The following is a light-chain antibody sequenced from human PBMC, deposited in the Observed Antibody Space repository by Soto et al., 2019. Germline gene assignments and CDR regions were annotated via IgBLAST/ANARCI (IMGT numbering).Light chain of an antibody. J-gene: IGKJ1*01. CDR3: QQYGSSPET. CDR2: GVS. Sequence: IVLTQSPGTLSLSPGERTTLSCRASQSISRYLAWYQQKPGQGPRLLIYGVSSRATGIPDRFSGSGSGTDFTLTISRLAPEDFAVYYCQQYGSSPETCGQGTKVDIK. CDR1: QSISRY. V-gene: IGKV3-20*01.